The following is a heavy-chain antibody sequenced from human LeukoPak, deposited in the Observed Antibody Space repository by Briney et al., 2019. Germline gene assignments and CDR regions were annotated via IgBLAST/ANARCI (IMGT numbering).Heavy chain of an antibody. D-gene: IGHD2/OR15-2a*01. CDR1: GYTFTGYY. Sequence: GASVKVSSKASGYTFTGYYMHWVRQAPGQGLEWMGWINPNSGGTNHAQKFQGRVTMTRDTSISTAYMELSRLRSDDTAVYYCARDLALRGTFRYYYYYMDVWGKGTTVTVSS. CDR3: ARDLALRGTFRYYYYYMDV. V-gene: IGHV1-2*02. J-gene: IGHJ6*03. CDR2: INPNSGGT.